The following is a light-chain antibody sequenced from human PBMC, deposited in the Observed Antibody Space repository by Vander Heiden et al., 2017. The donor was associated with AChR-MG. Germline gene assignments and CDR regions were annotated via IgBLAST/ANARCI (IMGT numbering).Light chain of an antibody. CDR1: QSVSSN. CDR2: GAS. J-gene: IGKJ1*01. CDR3: QQYNNRRT. Sequence: EIVMTQSPATLSVSPGERATLSCRASQSVSSNLAWYQQKPGQAPRLLIYGASTRATGIPARFSSSGSGTEFTLTISSLQSEDFAVYYCQQYNNRRTFGQGTKVEIK. V-gene: IGKV3-15*01.